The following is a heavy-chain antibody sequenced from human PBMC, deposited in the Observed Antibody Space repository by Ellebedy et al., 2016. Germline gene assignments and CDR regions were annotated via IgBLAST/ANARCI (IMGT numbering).Heavy chain of an antibody. CDR1: GDSVSSNRVT. V-gene: IGHV6-1*01. Sequence: SQTLSLTCAISGDSVSSNRVTWNWIRQSPSRGLEWLGRTYYRSRWSNDYTISVKSRITINADTSKNQFSLHLNSVTPEDTAVYYCARVSYCGSDCYYFDYWGQGTLVTVSS. J-gene: IGHJ4*02. CDR2: TYYRSRWSN. CDR3: ARVSYCGSDCYYFDY. D-gene: IGHD2-21*02.